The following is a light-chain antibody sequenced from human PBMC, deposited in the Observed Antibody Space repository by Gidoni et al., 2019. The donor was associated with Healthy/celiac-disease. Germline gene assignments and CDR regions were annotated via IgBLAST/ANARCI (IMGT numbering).Light chain of an antibody. CDR3: QQRSNWPPLYT. J-gene: IGKJ2*01. Sequence: EIVLTQSPATLSLSPGERATLSCRASQSVSSYLAWYQQKPCQAPRLLIYDASKRATGIPARFSGSGSGTDFTLTISSLEPEDFAVYYCQQRSNWPPLYTFGQGTKLEIK. V-gene: IGKV3-11*01. CDR2: DAS. CDR1: QSVSSY.